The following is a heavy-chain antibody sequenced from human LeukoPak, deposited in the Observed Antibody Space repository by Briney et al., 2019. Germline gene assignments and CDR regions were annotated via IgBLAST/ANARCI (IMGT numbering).Heavy chain of an antibody. V-gene: IGHV3-30-3*01. Sequence: EGSLRLSCAASGFTFSSYAMHWVRQAPGKGLEWVAVISYDGSNKYYADSVKGRFTISRDNSKNTLYLQMNSLRAEDTAVYYCARECGSSWYFGMDVWGQGTTVTVSS. J-gene: IGHJ6*02. D-gene: IGHD6-13*01. CDR2: ISYDGSNK. CDR1: GFTFSSYA. CDR3: ARECGSSWYFGMDV.